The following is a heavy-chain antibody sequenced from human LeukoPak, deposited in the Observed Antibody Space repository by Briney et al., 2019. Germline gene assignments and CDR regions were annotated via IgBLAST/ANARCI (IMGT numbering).Heavy chain of an antibody. Sequence: SETLSLTCTVSGGSISSYYWSWIRQPPGKGLEWIRYIYYSGSTNYNPSLKSRVTISVDTSKNQFSLKLSSVTAADTAVYYCARHRGYSGYDPSVWLDPWGQGTLVTVSS. CDR2: IYYSGST. CDR3: ARHRGYSGYDPSVWLDP. J-gene: IGHJ5*02. D-gene: IGHD5-12*01. V-gene: IGHV4-59*08. CDR1: GGSISSYY.